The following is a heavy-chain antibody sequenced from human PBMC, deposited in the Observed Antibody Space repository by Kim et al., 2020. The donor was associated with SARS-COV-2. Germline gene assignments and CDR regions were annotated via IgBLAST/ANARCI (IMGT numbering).Heavy chain of an antibody. D-gene: IGHD1-26*01. Sequence: GGSLRLSCAASGFTLSSHWMHWVRQAPGKGLVWVSRISADGATANYADSMKGRVTISRDNAKNTLYLQMDSLGDEDTALYYCVRSCSTAGSCYGWFDSWGQGTLVTVSS. CDR1: GFTLSSHW. J-gene: IGHJ5*01. CDR2: ISADGATA. CDR3: VRSCSTAGSCYGWFDS. V-gene: IGHV3-74*01.